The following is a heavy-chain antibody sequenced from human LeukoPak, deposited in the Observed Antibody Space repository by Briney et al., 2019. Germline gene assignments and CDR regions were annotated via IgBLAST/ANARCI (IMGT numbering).Heavy chain of an antibody. J-gene: IGHJ4*02. CDR1: GFTFSSYA. D-gene: IGHD3-10*01. CDR3: ARAVQWFGELKGYFDY. Sequence: GSLRLSCAASGFTFSSYAMHWVRQAPGKGLEWVADISYDGSNKYYADSVKGRFTISRDNSKNTLYLQMNSLRAEDTAVYYCARAVQWFGELKGYFDYWGQGTLVTVSS. CDR2: ISYDGSNK. V-gene: IGHV3-30-3*01.